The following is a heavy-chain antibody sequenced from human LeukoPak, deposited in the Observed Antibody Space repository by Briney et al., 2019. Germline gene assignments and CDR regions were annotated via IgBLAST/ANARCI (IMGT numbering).Heavy chain of an antibody. Sequence: SVQDSCKASGCTFTSYGISWVRQAPGQELEGMGWISAYNGNTNYAQKLQDRVTMTTDTSTSTAYMELRSLRSDDTAVYYCARDNLLRYFDWELDFGMDVWGKGTTVTVSS. CDR1: GCTFTSYG. J-gene: IGHJ6*04. CDR3: ARDNLLRYFDWELDFGMDV. D-gene: IGHD3-9*01. V-gene: IGHV1-18*04. CDR2: ISAYNGNT.